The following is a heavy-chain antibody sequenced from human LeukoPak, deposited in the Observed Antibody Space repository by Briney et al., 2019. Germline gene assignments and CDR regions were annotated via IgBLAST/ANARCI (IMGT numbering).Heavy chain of an antibody. D-gene: IGHD2-2*01. CDR2: IAGSGGST. Sequence: PGGSLRLSCVASGFTFSGYAMSWVRQAPGKGLEWVSAIAGSGGSTYYADSVKGRFTISGDNSKNTLFLQMNSLRAEDTAVYHCAKDTSTYATSWSDYWGQGTLVTVSS. V-gene: IGHV3-23*01. CDR1: GFTFSGYA. CDR3: AKDTSTYATSWSDY. J-gene: IGHJ4*02.